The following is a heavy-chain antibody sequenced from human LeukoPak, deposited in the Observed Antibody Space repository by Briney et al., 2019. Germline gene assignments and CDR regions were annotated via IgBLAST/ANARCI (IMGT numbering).Heavy chain of an antibody. CDR2: INHSGST. CDR1: GGSFSGYY. Sequence: PSETLSLTCAVYGGSFSGYYWSWIRQPPGKGREWIGEINHSGSTNYNPSLKSRVTISVDTSKNQFSLKLSSVTAADTAVYYCARGGVPYGDYYWFDPWGQGTLVTVSS. J-gene: IGHJ5*02. V-gene: IGHV4-34*01. D-gene: IGHD4-17*01. CDR3: ARGGVPYGDYYWFDP.